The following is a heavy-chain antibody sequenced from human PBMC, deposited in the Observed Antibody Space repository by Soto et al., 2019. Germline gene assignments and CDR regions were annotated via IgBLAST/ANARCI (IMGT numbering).Heavy chain of an antibody. CDR1: GFTFSNYA. V-gene: IGHV3-23*01. D-gene: IGHD4-17*01. J-gene: IGHJ4*02. CDR2: ISDTGDST. CDR3: AKSPLTRNPRLTLTTCFDY. Sequence: EVQLLESGGDLVQPGGSLRLSCAASGFTFSNYAMSWVRQAPGKGLGWVSTISDTGDSTYYADSVRGRFTISRDNSNNTLYLLIVSLTAEDTAVFFCAKSPLTRNPRLTLTTCFDYWGQGALVTVSS.